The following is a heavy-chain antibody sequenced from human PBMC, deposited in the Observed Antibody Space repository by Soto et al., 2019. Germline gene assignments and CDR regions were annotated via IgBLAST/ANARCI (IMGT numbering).Heavy chain of an antibody. V-gene: IGHV1-18*01. J-gene: IGHJ4*01. CDR3: SRGTSIPASGDY. D-gene: IGHD6-6*01. CDR2: VSAYNGER. CDR1: GYTFTNYG. Sequence: QVQLVQSGAEVKKPGASVKVSCKASGYTFTNYGINWVRQASGQGLEWLGWVSAYNGERRYAQRVQARVIMTTDTSTTTAYMELRSLRSDDTAVYYCSRGTSIPASGDYWGQGTLVTVSS.